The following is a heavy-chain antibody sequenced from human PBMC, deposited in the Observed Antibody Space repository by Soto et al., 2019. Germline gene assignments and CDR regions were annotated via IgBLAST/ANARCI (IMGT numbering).Heavy chain of an antibody. CDR1: GYTFTSYY. V-gene: IGHV1-46*01. Sequence: GASVKVSCKASGYTFTSYYMHWVRQAPGQGLEWMGIINPSGGSTSYAQKFQGRVTMTRDTSTSTVYMELSSLRSEDTAVYYCARGMSLDILTGYLYYYGMDVWGQGTTVTVSS. D-gene: IGHD3-9*01. J-gene: IGHJ6*02. CDR3: ARGMSLDILTGYLYYYGMDV. CDR2: INPSGGST.